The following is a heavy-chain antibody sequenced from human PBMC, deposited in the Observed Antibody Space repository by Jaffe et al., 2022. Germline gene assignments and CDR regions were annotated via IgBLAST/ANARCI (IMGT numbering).Heavy chain of an antibody. V-gene: IGHV3-30*02. CDR2: IRYDGSNK. CDR1: GFTFSSYG. J-gene: IGHJ4*02. CDR3: AKDQGPLRGYETFDY. Sequence: QVQLVESGGGVVQPGGSLRLSCAASGFTFSSYGMHWVRQAPGKGLEWVAFIRYDGSNKYYADSVKGRFTISRDNSKNTLYLQMNSLRAEDTAVYYCAKDQGPLRGYETFDYWGQGTLVTVSS. D-gene: IGHD5-12*01.